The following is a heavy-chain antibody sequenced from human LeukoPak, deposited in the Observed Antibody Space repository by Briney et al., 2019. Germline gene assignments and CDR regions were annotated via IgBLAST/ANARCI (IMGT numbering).Heavy chain of an antibody. CDR3: AREAVSFVAVANDGYFDF. CDR2: IIPIFGTA. V-gene: IGHV1-69*05. CDR1: GYTFTGYY. D-gene: IGHD6-19*01. Sequence: ASVKVSCKASGYTFTGYYMHWVRQAPGQGLEWMGGIIPIFGTANYAQKFQGRVTITTDESTSTAYMELSSLRSEDTAVYYCAREAVSFVAVANDGYFDFWGQGSLVIVSS. J-gene: IGHJ4*02.